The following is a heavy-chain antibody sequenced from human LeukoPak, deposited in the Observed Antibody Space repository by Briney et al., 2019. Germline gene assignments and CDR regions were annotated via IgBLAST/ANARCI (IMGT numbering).Heavy chain of an antibody. Sequence: GGSLRLSCVASGSTVRANYMNWVRKAPGKGLEWVSVIYNGGTTYYADSVKGRFTISRDTSKNTLYLHMNRLRAEDTAVYYCARDYGDYGRQIWGQGTMVTVSS. J-gene: IGHJ3*02. CDR2: IYNGGTT. CDR3: ARDYGDYGRQI. V-gene: IGHV3-53*01. CDR1: GSTVRANY. D-gene: IGHD4-17*01.